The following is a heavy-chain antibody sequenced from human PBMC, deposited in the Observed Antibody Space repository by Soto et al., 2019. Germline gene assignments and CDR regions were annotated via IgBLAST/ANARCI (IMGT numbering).Heavy chain of an antibody. CDR1: GGSISSYY. J-gene: IGHJ6*02. CDR3: ARGRGSGSSFYYYGMDV. Sequence: SETLSLTCTVSGGSISSYYWSWIRQPPGKGLEWIGYNYYSGSTNYNPSLKSRVTISVDTSKNQFSLKLSSVTAADTAVYYCARGRGSGSSFYYYGMDVWGQGTTVTVSS. CDR2: NYYSGST. D-gene: IGHD3-10*01. V-gene: IGHV4-59*01.